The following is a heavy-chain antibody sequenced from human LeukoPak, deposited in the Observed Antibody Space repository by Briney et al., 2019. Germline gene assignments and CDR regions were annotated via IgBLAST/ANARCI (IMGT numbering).Heavy chain of an antibody. V-gene: IGHV4-61*02. CDR2: VYPSGST. D-gene: IGHD1-14*01. J-gene: IGHJ5*01. CDR3: ASAVLATKPEHWFDS. Sequence: SQTLSLTCTVSGGSISSGSYYWSWIRQPAGKGLEWIGRVYPSGSTDYNPSLKSRLSISVDTSKIQFSLNLSSVTAADTAVYYCASAVLATKPEHWFDSWGQGTLVTVSP. CDR1: GGSISSGSYY.